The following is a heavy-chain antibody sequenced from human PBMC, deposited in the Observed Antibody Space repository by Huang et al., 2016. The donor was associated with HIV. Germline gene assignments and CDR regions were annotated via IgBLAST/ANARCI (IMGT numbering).Heavy chain of an antibody. D-gene: IGHD3-10*01. CDR3: ANSNYYGSGSYGP. CDR2: IYSGDNT. Sequence: EVRLVESGGGLIQTGGSLRLSCAASGFTVSDSYMNWGRQAPGGGLEWVSLIYSGDNTHYADSVKGRFTISRDNSKNTLYLQMNRLRDEDTAVYYCANSNYYGSGSYGPWGQGTLVTVSS. J-gene: IGHJ5*02. CDR1: GFTVSDSY. V-gene: IGHV3-53*01.